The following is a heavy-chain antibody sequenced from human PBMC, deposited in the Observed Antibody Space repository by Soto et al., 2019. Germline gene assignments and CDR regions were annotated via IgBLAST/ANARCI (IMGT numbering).Heavy chain of an antibody. CDR2: IIPIFGTA. J-gene: IGHJ5*02. V-gene: IGHV1-69*06. CDR1: GGTFSSYA. CDR3: AAPRGGSYRP. D-gene: IGHD3-16*02. Sequence: QVQLVQSGAEVKKPGSSVKVSCKASGGTFSSYAISWVRQAPGQGLEWMGGIIPIFGTANYAQKFQGRVRITAEKPTSTAYRGLRSLRSEDTAVFYCAAPRGGSYRPGGQGPLVPVPS.